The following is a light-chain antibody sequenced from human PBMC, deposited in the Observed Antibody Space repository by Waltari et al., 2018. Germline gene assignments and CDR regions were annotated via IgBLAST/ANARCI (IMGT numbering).Light chain of an antibody. J-gene: IGLJ1*01. V-gene: IGLV3-21*04. CDR2: YDR. CDR3: HVWHPHVDPGV. CDR1: NIGTSS. Sequence: SYVVTQPPSVSVAPGETATITCGGDNIGTSSVPWYQQKAGPAPVLVICYDRDRPPGISDRFSGSNSGNTATLTISRVEAGDEARYYCHVWHPHVDPGVFGTGTEVTVL.